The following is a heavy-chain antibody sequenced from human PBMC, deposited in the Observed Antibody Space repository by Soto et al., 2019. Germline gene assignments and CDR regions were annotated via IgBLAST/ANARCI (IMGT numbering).Heavy chain of an antibody. J-gene: IGHJ6*02. D-gene: IGHD3-10*01. CDR3: AARVGSSPLYYYGVDV. CDR1: GYRFTNYW. CDR2: IDPGDSDT. Sequence: GESLEISCKGSGYRFTNYWIGWVRQMPGKGLEWMGIIDPGDSDTRYSPSFQGQVTISVDKSISTAYLQWSSLKASDTAMYYCAARVGSSPLYYYGVDVWGQGTTVTVSS. V-gene: IGHV5-51*01.